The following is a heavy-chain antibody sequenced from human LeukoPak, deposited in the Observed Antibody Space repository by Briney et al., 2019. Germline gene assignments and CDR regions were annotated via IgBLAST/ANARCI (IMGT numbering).Heavy chain of an antibody. CDR1: GFHLRNYG. CDR2: TRDDGCKN. D-gene: IGHD2-15*01. V-gene: IGHV3-30*02. CDR3: ANGDCRSGRCSSGAY. J-gene: IGHJ4*02. Sequence: PGGCLTVSCAASGFHLRNYGMDAVRQTPRKGLERLACTRDDGCKNWYGGSVEGRFTIFINNCKSTLSLHMNSLRREDTAVYYCANGDCRSGRCSSGAYWGQGTLVTVSS.